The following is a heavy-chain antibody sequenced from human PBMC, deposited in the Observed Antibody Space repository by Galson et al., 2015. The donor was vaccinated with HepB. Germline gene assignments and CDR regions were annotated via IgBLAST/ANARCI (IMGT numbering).Heavy chain of an antibody. CDR3: ARHAHYSTSGMGFDY. V-gene: IGHV4-39*01. Sequence: GSISISSYYWGWIRQPPGKGLEWIGSIYYTGSTYYNPSLKSRVTISVNTSENQFSLKLTSVTAADTAVYCCARHAHYSTSGMGFDYWGQGTLVTVSS. D-gene: IGHD3-10*01. CDR2: IYYTGST. J-gene: IGHJ4*02. CDR1: GSISISSYY.